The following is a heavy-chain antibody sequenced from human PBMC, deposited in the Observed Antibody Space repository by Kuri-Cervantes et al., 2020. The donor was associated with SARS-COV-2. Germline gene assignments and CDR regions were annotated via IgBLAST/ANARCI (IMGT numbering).Heavy chain of an antibody. CDR1: GFTFSSYS. CDR2: ISSSSNYI. Sequence: GESLKISCAASGFTFSSYSMNWVRQAPGKGLEWVSFISSSSNYIYYADSLKGRFTISRDNAKNSLYLQMNSPRAEDTAVYYCARDGSRYSTSSFNYHYYMDVWGKGTTVTVSS. J-gene: IGHJ6*03. CDR3: ARDGSRYSTSSFNYHYYMDV. V-gene: IGHV3-21*01. D-gene: IGHD6-6*01.